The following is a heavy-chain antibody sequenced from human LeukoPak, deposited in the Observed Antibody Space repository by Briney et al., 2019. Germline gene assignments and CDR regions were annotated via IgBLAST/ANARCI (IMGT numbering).Heavy chain of an antibody. V-gene: IGHV3-53*01. CDR2: IYSGGNT. CDR1: GFIVSGNY. Sequence: HPGGSLRLSCAASGFIVSGNYMSWVRQAPGKGLEWVSVIYSGGNTYYAGSVKGRFTISRDNSKNTLYLQINGLRAEDTAVYYCARMSRDAFEIWGQGTMVTVSS. J-gene: IGHJ3*02. CDR3: ARMSRDAFEI. D-gene: IGHD5/OR15-5a*01.